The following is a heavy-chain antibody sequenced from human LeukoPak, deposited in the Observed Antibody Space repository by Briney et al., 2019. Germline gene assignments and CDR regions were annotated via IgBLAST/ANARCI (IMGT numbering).Heavy chain of an antibody. CDR3: ARHRGIAAAGSPFDY. CDR2: IHTSGST. V-gene: IGHV4-4*09. J-gene: IGHJ4*02. D-gene: IGHD6-13*01. CDR1: GGSISSYY. Sequence: SETLSLTCTVSGGSISSYYWSWIRQPPGKGLEWIGYIHTSGSTNYNPSLKSRVTISVDTSKNQFSLKLSSVTAADTAVYYCARHRGIAAAGSPFDYWGQGTLVTVSS.